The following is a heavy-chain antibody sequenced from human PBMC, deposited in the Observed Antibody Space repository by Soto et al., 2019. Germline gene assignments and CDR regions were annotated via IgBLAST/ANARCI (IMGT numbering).Heavy chain of an antibody. CDR1: GGSINTFY. D-gene: IGHD5-12*01. J-gene: IGHJ4*02. V-gene: IGHV4-4*07. Sequence: LSLTCTVSGGSINTFYWSWVRQPAGKGLEWIGRIFSSGSTSFNPSLESRVAMSVDTSKNRFSLNLSSVTAADMAVYYCAREGSYSAYNFAHGIQLWSFDFWGQGALVTVSS. CDR3: AREGSYSAYNFAHGIQLWSFDF. CDR2: IFSSGST.